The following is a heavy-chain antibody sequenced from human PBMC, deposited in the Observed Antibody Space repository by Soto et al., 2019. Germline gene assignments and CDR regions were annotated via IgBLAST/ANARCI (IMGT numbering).Heavy chain of an antibody. D-gene: IGHD5-12*01. Sequence: QVQLQQWGAGLLKPSETLSLNCAVNGGSLSGYYWSWIRQPPGKGLEWIGEIKDGGRTNYSPSLKSRATLSSDTSNNPVALRLYSVTAADTGVYYCARGQEGVVATHWDQGTLVTVSS. CDR2: IKDGGRT. CDR1: GGSLSGYY. CDR3: ARGQEGVVATH. V-gene: IGHV4-34*01. J-gene: IGHJ4*02.